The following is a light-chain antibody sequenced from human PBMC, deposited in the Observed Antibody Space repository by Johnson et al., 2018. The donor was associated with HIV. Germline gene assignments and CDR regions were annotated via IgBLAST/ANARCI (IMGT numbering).Light chain of an antibody. CDR3: GTWDSRLSAYV. V-gene: IGLV1-51*01. CDR1: SFNIGINY. Sequence: QSILTQPPSVSAAPGQRVTISCSGSSFNIGINYVSWYQQLPGTAPKLLIYDNNKRPSGIPDRFSGSKSGTSATLGITGLQTGAEADYYCGTWDSRLSAYVFGTGTKVTVL. CDR2: DNN. J-gene: IGLJ1*01.